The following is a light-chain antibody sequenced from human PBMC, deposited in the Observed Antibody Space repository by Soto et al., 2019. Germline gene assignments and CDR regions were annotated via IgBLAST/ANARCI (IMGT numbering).Light chain of an antibody. V-gene: IGKV3-15*01. CDR3: QQYNNWPPLT. J-gene: IGKJ4*01. Sequence: EIAMTQSPVTLSVSPGDRATLSCRASQSVGTNLAWYQQQPGQAPLLLIYAASTRAIGISARISGSGSGTEFTLTISSLQSEDFAVYCGQQYNNWPPLTFGGGTKVEI. CDR2: AAS. CDR1: QSVGTN.